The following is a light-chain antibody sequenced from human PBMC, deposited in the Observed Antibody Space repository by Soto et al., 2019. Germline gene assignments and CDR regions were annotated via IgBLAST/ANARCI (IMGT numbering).Light chain of an antibody. CDR1: SSDVGGYDC. J-gene: IGLJ3*02. V-gene: IGLV2-8*01. Sequence: QSALTQPPSASGSPGRSVTISCTGTSSDVGGYDCVSWFQQHPGKAPKLIIYEVTKRPSGVPDRFSASKSGNTASLTVSGLQAEDEADYYCSSFVAGNNYWVFGGGTKVTVL. CDR3: SSFVAGNNYWV. CDR2: EVT.